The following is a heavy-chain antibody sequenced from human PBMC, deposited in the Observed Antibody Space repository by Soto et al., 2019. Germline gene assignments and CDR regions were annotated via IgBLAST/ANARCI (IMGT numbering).Heavy chain of an antibody. CDR2: IYWDDDK. CDR3: ARESSGCYGMDV. CDR1: GFSLSTSGVG. D-gene: IGHD6-19*01. Sequence: QVTLKESGPTLVKPTQTLTLTCTFSGFSLSTSGVGVGWIRQPPGKALEWLALIYWDDDKRYSPSLKSRLTITKDSSKHQVVLIMTNMDPVDTATYYCARESSGCYGMDVWGQGTTVTVSS. J-gene: IGHJ6*02. V-gene: IGHV2-5*02.